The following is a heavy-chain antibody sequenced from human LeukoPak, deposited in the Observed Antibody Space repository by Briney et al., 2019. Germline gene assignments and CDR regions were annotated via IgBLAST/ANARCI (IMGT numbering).Heavy chain of an antibody. CDR1: GGSFSGYY. V-gene: IGHV4-34*01. CDR2: INHSGST. J-gene: IGHJ4*02. D-gene: IGHD1-26*01. CDR3: ARDHRGIVGARWFEY. Sequence: KPSETLSLTCAVYGGSFSGYYWSWIRQPPGKGLEWIGEINHSGSTNYNPSLKSRVTISVDTSKNQFSLKLSSVTAADTAVYYCARDHRGIVGARWFEYWGRGTLVTVSS.